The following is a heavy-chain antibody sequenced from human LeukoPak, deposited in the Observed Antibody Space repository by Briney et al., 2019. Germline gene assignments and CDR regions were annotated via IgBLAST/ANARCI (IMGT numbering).Heavy chain of an antibody. Sequence: GGSLRLSCVASGFSFSSYPMNWVRQAPGKGLEWVSHINSDTNITPYTASVSGRFTISRDNAKNSLYLQMNSLRDEDTAVYYCARSLYLSGTYYNWDSWGQGTLVTVSA. D-gene: IGHD3-10*01. CDR3: ARSLYLSGTYYNWDS. CDR2: INSDTNIT. V-gene: IGHV3-48*02. J-gene: IGHJ4*02. CDR1: GFSFSSYP.